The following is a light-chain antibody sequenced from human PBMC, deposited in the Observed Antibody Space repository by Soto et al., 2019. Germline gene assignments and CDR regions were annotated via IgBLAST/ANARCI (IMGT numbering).Light chain of an antibody. Sequence: EIVLPQLPAPLSVSPGDSSTLSCRARESVSSNVAWYQQKPGQTPRLLIYGASRRATGISDRFSGSGSGKEFTLTISSLQSEDFAVYLCQLDPYRPITFCEGTRLE. CDR2: GAS. J-gene: IGKJ5*01. V-gene: IGKV3D-15*01. CDR1: ESVSSN. CDR3: QLDPYRPIT.